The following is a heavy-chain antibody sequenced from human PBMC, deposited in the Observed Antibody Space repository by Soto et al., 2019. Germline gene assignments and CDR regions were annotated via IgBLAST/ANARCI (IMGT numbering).Heavy chain of an antibody. Sequence: QVQLVQSGAEVKKPGASVKVSCKASGYTFTSYDINWVRQATGQGLEWMGWMNPNSGNTGYAQKFQGRVTMTRNTSISTAYMELSRLRSEDTAVYYCARGRGRRSPTHYYGMDVWGQGTTVTVSS. D-gene: IGHD4-17*01. J-gene: IGHJ6*02. CDR1: GYTFTSYD. CDR2: MNPNSGNT. V-gene: IGHV1-8*01. CDR3: ARGRGRRSPTHYYGMDV.